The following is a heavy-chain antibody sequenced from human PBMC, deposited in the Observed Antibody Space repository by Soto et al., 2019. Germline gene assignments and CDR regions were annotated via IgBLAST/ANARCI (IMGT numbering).Heavy chain of an antibody. V-gene: IGHV3-23*01. CDR2: ISATGST. J-gene: IGHJ4*02. Sequence: EVQVLDSGGGLVQPGGSQRLSCEASGFTFSNYAMSWVRQAPGKGLEWVSTISATGSTLYADSVKGRFTISRDNSKNTVYLQMNFLRAEDTAVYYCATVSNKWPVAQRGYFDYWGQGTLVTVSS. CDR3: ATVSNKWPVAQRGYFDY. D-gene: IGHD6-19*01. CDR1: GFTFSNYA.